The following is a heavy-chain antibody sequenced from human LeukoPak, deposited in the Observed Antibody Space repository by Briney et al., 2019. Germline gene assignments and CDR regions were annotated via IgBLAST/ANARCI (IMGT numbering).Heavy chain of an antibody. V-gene: IGHV1-69*13. CDR2: IIPIFDKT. Sequence: SVKVSCKASGGTFSNSVISWVRQAPGQGLEWMGGIIPIFDKTNYAQKFQDRVTITADESTSTAYMELSTLRSEDTAVYYCARDSGNDFGANWGQGTLVTVSS. CDR3: ARDSGNDFGAN. D-gene: IGHD4-17*01. J-gene: IGHJ4*02. CDR1: GGTFSNSV.